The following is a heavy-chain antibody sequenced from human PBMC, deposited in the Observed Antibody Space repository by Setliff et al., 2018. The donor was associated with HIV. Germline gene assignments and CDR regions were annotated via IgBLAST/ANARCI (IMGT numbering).Heavy chain of an antibody. V-gene: IGHV4-59*08. CDR1: GDSISTDY. CDR2: IYNSAST. J-gene: IGHJ4*02. Sequence: SETLSLTCTVSGDSISTDYWTWIRQPPGKGLEWIGYIYNSASTSYNPSLKSRVTISVDTSKNQFTLKLSSVTAADTAVYYCARHSPSDYWGQGTLVTVSS. CDR3: ARHSPSDY.